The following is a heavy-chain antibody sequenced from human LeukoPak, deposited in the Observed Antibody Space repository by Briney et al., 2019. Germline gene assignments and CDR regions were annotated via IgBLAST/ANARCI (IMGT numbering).Heavy chain of an antibody. V-gene: IGHV1-69*13. Sequence: ASVKVSCKASGGTFSSYAISWVRQAPGQGLEWMGGIIPIFGTANYAQKFQGRVTITADESTSTAYMELSSLRSEDTAVYYCARGPILPPLRWVPAAMWPLDYWGQGTLVTVSS. D-gene: IGHD2-2*01. J-gene: IGHJ4*02. CDR2: IIPIFGTA. CDR3: ARGPILPPLRWVPAAMWPLDY. CDR1: GGTFSSYA.